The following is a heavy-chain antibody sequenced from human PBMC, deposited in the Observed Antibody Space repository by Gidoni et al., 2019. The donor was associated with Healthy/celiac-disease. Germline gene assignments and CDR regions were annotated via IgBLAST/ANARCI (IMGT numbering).Heavy chain of an antibody. CDR3: ARVGCSGGSCYPMDAFDI. J-gene: IGHJ3*02. D-gene: IGHD2-15*01. Sequence: QVQLVESGGGVVQPGRSLRLSCSASGFTFSSYAMHWVRQAPGKGLEWVAVISYDGSNKYSADSVKGRFTISRDNSKNTLYLQMNSLRAEDTAVYYCARVGCSGGSCYPMDAFDIWGQGTMVTVSS. CDR1: GFTFSSYA. CDR2: ISYDGSNK. V-gene: IGHV3-30-3*01.